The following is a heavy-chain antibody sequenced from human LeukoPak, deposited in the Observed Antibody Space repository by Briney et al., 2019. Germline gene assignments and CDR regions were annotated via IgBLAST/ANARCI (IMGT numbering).Heavy chain of an antibody. D-gene: IGHD1-20*01. J-gene: IGHJ4*02. V-gene: IGHV1-8*01. CDR2: MNPNSGNT. CDR1: GYTFTSYD. CDR3: ARRETLHNWNDAVDY. Sequence: ASVKVSCKASGYTFTSYDINWVRQAPGQGLEWMGWMNPNSGNTGYAQKFQGRVTMTRNTSISTAYMELSSLRSEDTAVYYCARRETLHNWNDAVDYWGQGTLVTVSS.